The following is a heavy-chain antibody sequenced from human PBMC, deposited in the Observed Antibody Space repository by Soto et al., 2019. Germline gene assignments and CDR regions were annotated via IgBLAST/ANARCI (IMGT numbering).Heavy chain of an antibody. D-gene: IGHD3-16*01. CDR1: GYTFSRYA. J-gene: IGHJ4*02. V-gene: IGHV1-3*01. CDR2: IDAGSGDT. CDR3: ARDVAGDPDCYFDF. Sequence: ASVKVSCKASGYTFSRYAIHWVRQAPGQGLEWMGWIDAGSGDTTNSQKFQGRLSITTDTSATTAYMELSSLRTEDTAVYFCARDVAGDPDCYFDFWGQ.